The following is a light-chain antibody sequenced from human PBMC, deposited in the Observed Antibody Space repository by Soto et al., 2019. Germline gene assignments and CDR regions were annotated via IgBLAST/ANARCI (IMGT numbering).Light chain of an antibody. CDR2: EVS. CDR3: SSYTSTNTYV. J-gene: IGLJ1*01. V-gene: IGLV2-14*01. CDR1: SSDVGGYKY. Sequence: VLTQPASVSGSPGQSIAISCTGTSSDVGGYKYVTWYQQNPGKAPKVLIYEVSNRFSGVSDRFSGTKSGNTASLTISGLQAEEEAEYFCSSYTSTNTYVFASGTKVTVL.